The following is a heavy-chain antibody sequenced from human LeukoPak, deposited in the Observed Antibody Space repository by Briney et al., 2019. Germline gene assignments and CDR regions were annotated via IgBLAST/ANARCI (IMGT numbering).Heavy chain of an antibody. Sequence: SGGSLRLSCAVSGFTFSSFGMHWVRQAPGQGLEWVAVISFDGSNKKYGDSVKGRFTISRDNSKNTLYLQMNSLRTADTAVYFCAKEAQYYYDSSAYYDYWGQGTLVTVSS. V-gene: IGHV3-30*18. D-gene: IGHD3-22*01. CDR3: AKEAQYYYDSSAYYDY. CDR2: ISFDGSNK. CDR1: GFTFSSFG. J-gene: IGHJ4*02.